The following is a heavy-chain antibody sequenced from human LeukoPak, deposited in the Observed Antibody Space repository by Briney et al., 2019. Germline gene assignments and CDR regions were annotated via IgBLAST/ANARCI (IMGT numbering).Heavy chain of an antibody. CDR3: AALPTGYQNFDY. Sequence: GGSLRLSCAASGFTFSSYGMSWVRHAPGKGLEWVSTNSGSGGSTYYADSVKGRFTISRDNSKNTLFLQMHSLRAEDTAVYYCAALPTGYQNFDYWGQGTLVTVSS. CDR1: GFTFSSYG. V-gene: IGHV3-23*01. J-gene: IGHJ4*02. CDR2: NSGSGGST. D-gene: IGHD3-9*01.